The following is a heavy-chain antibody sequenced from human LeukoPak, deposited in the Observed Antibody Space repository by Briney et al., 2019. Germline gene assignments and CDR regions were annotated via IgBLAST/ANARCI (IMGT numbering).Heavy chain of an antibody. Sequence: GGSLRLSCAASGFTFSSYGMHWVRQAPGKGLEWVAVIWYDGSNKYYADSVKGRFTISRDNSKNTLYLQMNSLRAEDTAAYYCAREDDSSGYYYYYYGMDVRGQGTTVTVSS. V-gene: IGHV3-33*01. CDR1: GFTFSSYG. J-gene: IGHJ6*02. CDR2: IWYDGSNK. D-gene: IGHD3-22*01. CDR3: AREDDSSGYYYYYYGMDV.